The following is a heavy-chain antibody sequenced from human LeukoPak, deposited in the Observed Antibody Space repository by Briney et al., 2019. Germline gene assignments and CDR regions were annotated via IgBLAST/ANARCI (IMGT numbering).Heavy chain of an antibody. D-gene: IGHD5-12*01. CDR1: GYTFASYY. CDR3: ARGIVTTICDY. CDR2: INPSGST. V-gene: IGHV1-46*01. Sequence: GASVKLSCTASGYTFASYYMHWVRQAPGQGLEWMGIINPSGSTTYAQRLLGIITITTDTSTTTVYMELSNLRYDDTAVYYCARGIVTTICDYWGQGTLVTVSS. J-gene: IGHJ4*02.